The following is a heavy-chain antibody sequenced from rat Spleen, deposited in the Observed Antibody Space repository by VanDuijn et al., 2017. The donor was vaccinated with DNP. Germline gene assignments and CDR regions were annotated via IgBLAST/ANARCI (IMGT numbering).Heavy chain of an antibody. CDR1: GFTFSNYG. CDR2: ISTGGGNT. Sequence: EVQLVESGGGLVQPGRSLKLSCAASGFTFSNYGMAWVRQAPTKGLEWVASISTGGGNTYYRDSVKGRFTISRDDAKNTQYLQMDSLRSEDTATYYCARHEEYSSYVYGFAYWGRGTLVTVSS. J-gene: IGHJ3*01. V-gene: IGHV5S13*01. D-gene: IGHD1-2*01. CDR3: ARHEEYSSYVYGFAY.